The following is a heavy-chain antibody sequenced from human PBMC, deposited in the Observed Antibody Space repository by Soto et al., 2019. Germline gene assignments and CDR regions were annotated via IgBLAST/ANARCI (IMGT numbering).Heavy chain of an antibody. V-gene: IGHV3-73*02. J-gene: IGHJ6*02. CDR2: IRSKANSYAT. CDR1: GFTFSGSA. Sequence: EVQLVESGGGLVQPGGSLKLSCAASGFTFSGSAMHWVRQASGKGLEWVGRIRSKANSYATAYAASVKGRFTISRDDSKNTAYLQMHIPKSEDTAVYYSTSSGLIVYDYYYGMDVGCQGTTVTVCS. CDR3: TSSGLIVYDYYYGMDV. D-gene: IGHD3-22*01.